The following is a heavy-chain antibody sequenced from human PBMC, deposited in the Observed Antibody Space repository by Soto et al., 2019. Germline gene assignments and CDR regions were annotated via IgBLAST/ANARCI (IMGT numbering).Heavy chain of an antibody. CDR3: ARGGSSWYSYYYYGIDV. D-gene: IGHD6-13*01. CDR1: GFTFSSYA. J-gene: IGHJ6*02. CDR2: ISYDGSNK. Sequence: PGGSLRLSCAACGFTFSSYAMHWVRQAPGKGLEWVAVISYDGSNKYYADSVKGRFTISRDNSKNTLYLQMNSLRAEDTAVYYCARGGSSWYSYYYYGIDVWGQGTTVTVSS. V-gene: IGHV3-30-3*01.